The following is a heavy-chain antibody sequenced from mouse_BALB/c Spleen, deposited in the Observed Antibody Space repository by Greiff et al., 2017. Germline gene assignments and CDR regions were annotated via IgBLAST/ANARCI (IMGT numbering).Heavy chain of an antibody. D-gene: IGHD2-1*01. CDR2: IWSGGST. V-gene: IGHV2-2*02. CDR1: GFSLTSYG. CDR3: ASLIYYGNYEFAY. J-gene: IGHJ3*01. Sequence: VQLVESGPGLVQPSQSLSITCTVSGFSLTSYGVHWVRQSPGKGLEWLGVIWSGGSTDYNAAFISRLSISKDNSKSQVFFKMNSLQANDTAIYYCASLIYYGNYEFAYWGQGTLVTVSA.